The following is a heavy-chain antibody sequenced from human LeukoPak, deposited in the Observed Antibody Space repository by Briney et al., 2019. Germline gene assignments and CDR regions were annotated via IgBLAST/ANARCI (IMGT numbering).Heavy chain of an antibody. D-gene: IGHD5-18*01. CDR1: GVSLSTSGVG. J-gene: IGHJ3*02. V-gene: IGHV2-5*02. CDR2: IYWDDDS. CDR3: AHSQVFSYGSFHDAYDI. Sequence: SGPTQVTPTQTLTLTCSLSGVSLSTSGVGVGWIRQPPGKALEWLALIYWDDDSRYSPSLKSRLTIAKDTSKNQVVLTLTNMDSVDTATYYCAHSQVFSYGSFHDAYDIWGLGMLVTVSS.